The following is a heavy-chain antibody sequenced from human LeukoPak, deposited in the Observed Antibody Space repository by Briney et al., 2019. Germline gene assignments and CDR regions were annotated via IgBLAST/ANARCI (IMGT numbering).Heavy chain of an antibody. D-gene: IGHD1-1*01. J-gene: IGHJ4*02. V-gene: IGHV3-15*01. CDR1: GFSFSNAW. CDR2: IQSKTDGGTT. Sequence: GGSLRLSCAASGFSFSNAWMSWVRQAPGKGLEWVGRIQSKTDGGTTDYAAPVKGGFTISRDDSKTTLYLQMNSLKTEDTAMYYCTTDRGALTNWGQGTLVTVSS. CDR3: TTDRGALTN.